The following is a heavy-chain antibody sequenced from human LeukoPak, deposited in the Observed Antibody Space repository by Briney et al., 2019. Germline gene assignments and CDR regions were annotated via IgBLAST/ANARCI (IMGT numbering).Heavy chain of an antibody. CDR2: IYYSGNT. V-gene: IGHV4-59*12. J-gene: IGHJ4*02. D-gene: IGHD1-1*01. Sequence: SVSGGSISTYYWSWIRQPPGKGLEWIGYIYYSGNTNYNASLKGRVTISVDTSKNQFSLNLYFVTAADTAVYYCARDWNRYAYWGQGTLVTVSS. CDR1: GGSISTYY. CDR3: ARDWNRYAY.